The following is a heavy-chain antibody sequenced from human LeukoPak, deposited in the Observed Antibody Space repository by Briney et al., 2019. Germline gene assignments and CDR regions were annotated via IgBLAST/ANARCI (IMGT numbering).Heavy chain of an antibody. V-gene: IGHV3-21*01. CDR2: ISSSSSYI. CDR3: ASYSRNCGGDCYSLDP. Sequence: PGGSLRLSCAASGFTFSSYSMNWVRQAPGKGLEWVSSISSSSSYIYYADSVKGRFTISRDNAKNSLYLQMNSLRAEDTAVYYCASYSRNCGGDCYSLDPWGQGTLVTVSS. J-gene: IGHJ5*02. CDR1: GFTFSSYS. D-gene: IGHD2-21*02.